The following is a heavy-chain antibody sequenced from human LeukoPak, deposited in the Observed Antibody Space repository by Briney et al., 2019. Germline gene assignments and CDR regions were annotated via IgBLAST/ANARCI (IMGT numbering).Heavy chain of an antibody. CDR3: ARMMGAGWYDY. Sequence: SGGSLRLSCAASGFTVSSNYMSWVRQAPGKGLEWVSVIYSGGSTYYADSVKGRFTISRDNSKNTLYLQMNSLRAEDTAVYYCARMMGAGWYDYWGQGTLVTVSS. CDR2: IYSGGST. V-gene: IGHV3-66*01. CDR1: GFTVSSNY. J-gene: IGHJ4*02. D-gene: IGHD6-19*01.